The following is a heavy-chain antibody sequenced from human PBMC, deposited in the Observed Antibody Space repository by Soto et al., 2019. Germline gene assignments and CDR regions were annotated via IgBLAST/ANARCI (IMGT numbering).Heavy chain of an antibody. V-gene: IGHV3-30*03. CDR2: ISIDTHRQ. CDR3: ARGPTSGAFDM. CDR1: GFTFSSSD. D-gene: IGHD1-26*01. J-gene: IGHJ3*02. Sequence: QVQLMESGGGVVQPGRSLRLSCAASGFTFSSSDIHWVRQAPGKGLEWVAHISIDTHRQYYADPVKGRFTGSRDNSKNTVYLQMNSLREEDTAIYYCARGPTSGAFDMWGRGTLVTVSS.